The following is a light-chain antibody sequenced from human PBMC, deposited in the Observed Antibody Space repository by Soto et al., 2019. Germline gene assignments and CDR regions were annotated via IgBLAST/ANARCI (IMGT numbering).Light chain of an antibody. J-gene: IGLJ1*01. Sequence: QSVLTQPPSVSGAPGQRVTISCTGSSSNIGSTYDVQWYQQLPGTAPKLLIHGNTNRPSGVPDRFSGSKSGTSASLALTGLQADDEADYYCQSYDDILSVHYVFGTGTKLTVL. CDR1: SSNIGSTYD. V-gene: IGLV1-40*01. CDR3: QSYDDILSVHYV. CDR2: GNT.